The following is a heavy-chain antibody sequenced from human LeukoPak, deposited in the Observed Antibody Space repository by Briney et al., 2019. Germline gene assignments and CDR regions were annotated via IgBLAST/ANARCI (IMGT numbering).Heavy chain of an antibody. V-gene: IGHV3-9*01. CDR2: ISWNSGSI. CDR3: AKSRIAAAETPAFDY. D-gene: IGHD6-13*01. Sequence: PGGSLRLSCAASGFTFSSYAMHWVRQAPGKGLEWVSGISWNSGSIGYADSVKGRFTISRDNAKNSLYLQMNSLRAEDTALYYCAKSRIAAAETPAFDYWGQGTLVTVSS. J-gene: IGHJ4*02. CDR1: GFTFSSYA.